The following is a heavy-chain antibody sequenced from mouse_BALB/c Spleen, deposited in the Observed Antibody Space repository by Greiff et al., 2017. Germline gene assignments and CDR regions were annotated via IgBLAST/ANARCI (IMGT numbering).Heavy chain of an antibody. CDR2: ISYSGST. CDR1: GYSITSDYA. Sequence: EVQLQQSGPGLVKPSQSLSLTCTVTGYSITSDYAWNWIRQFPGNKLEWMGYISYSGSTSYNPSLKSRISITRDTSKNQFFLQLNSVTTEDTATYYCARFHYGSSPYYGMDYWGQGTSVTVSS. J-gene: IGHJ4*01. CDR3: ARFHYGSSPYYGMDY. D-gene: IGHD1-1*01. V-gene: IGHV3-2*02.